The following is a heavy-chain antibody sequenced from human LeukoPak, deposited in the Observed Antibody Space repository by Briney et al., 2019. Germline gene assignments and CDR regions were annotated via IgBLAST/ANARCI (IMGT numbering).Heavy chain of an antibody. Sequence: GGSLRLSCAASGFTLSSNWMHWVRQAPGKGLEWVAVISYDGSNKYYADSVKGRFTISRDNSKNTLYLQMNSLRAEDTAVYYCAKEGGASGWYYYYYGMDVWGQGTTVTVSS. V-gene: IGHV3-30*18. CDR3: AKEGGASGWYYYYYGMDV. CDR2: ISYDGSNK. J-gene: IGHJ6*02. CDR1: GFTLSSNW. D-gene: IGHD6-19*01.